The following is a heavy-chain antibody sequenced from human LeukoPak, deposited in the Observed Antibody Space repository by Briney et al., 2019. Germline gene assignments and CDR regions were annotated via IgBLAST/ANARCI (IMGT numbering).Heavy chain of an antibody. CDR2: IRSEANSYAT. CDR3: TSLWGFGGSPEDYYYMDV. D-gene: IGHD3-10*01. V-gene: IGHV3-73*01. CDR1: GFTFSGSA. J-gene: IGHJ6*03. Sequence: GGSLRLSCAASGFTFSGSAMHWVRQASGKGLEWVGRIRSEANSYATAYAASVKGRFTISRDDSKNTAYLQMNSLKTEDTAVYYCTSLWGFGGSPEDYYYMDVWGKGTTVTVSS.